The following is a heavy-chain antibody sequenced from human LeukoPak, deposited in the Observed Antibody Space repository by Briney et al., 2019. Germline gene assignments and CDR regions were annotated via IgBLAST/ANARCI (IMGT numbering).Heavy chain of an antibody. D-gene: IGHD3-22*01. V-gene: IGHV3-7*01. CDR3: VRAVGYYFASSGYYSPGAFDI. Sequence: PGGSLRLSCAASGFTLSSHWMSWVREAPGKGLEWVANIKEDGNEKYYVDSVKGRFTISRDNAKNSLYLQMNSLRAEDTAVYFCVRAVGYYFASSGYYSPGAFDIWGQGTMVTVSS. J-gene: IGHJ3*02. CDR2: IKEDGNEK. CDR1: GFTLSSHW.